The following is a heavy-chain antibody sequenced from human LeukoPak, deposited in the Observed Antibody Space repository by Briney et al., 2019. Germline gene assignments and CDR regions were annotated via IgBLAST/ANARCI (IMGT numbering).Heavy chain of an antibody. CDR3: ARFRQYCSSTSCFYWYFDL. CDR2: IYYSGST. Sequence: SETLSLTCIVSGYSISSGYYWGWIRPPPGKGLEWIGYIYYSGSTNYNPSLKSRVTISVDTSKNQFSLKLSSVTAADTAVYYCARFRQYCSSTSCFYWYFDLWGRGTLVTVSS. CDR1: GYSISSGYY. V-gene: IGHV4-61*01. D-gene: IGHD2-2*01. J-gene: IGHJ2*01.